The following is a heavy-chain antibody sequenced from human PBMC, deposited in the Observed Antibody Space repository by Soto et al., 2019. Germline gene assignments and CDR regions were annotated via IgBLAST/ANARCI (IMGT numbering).Heavy chain of an antibody. CDR2: INHSGST. CDR1: GGSFSGYY. V-gene: IGHV4-34*01. J-gene: IGHJ4*02. CDR3: ARGYGYNFWYFDY. D-gene: IGHD3-3*01. Sequence: PSETLSLTCAVYGGSFSGYYWSWIRQPPGKGLEWIGEINHSGSTNYNPSLKSRVTISVDTSKNQFSLKLSSVTAADTAVYYCARGYGYNFWYFDYWGQGTLVTVSS.